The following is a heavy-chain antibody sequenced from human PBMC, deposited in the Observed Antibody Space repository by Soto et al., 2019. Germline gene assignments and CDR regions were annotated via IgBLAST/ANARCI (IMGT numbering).Heavy chain of an antibody. CDR1: GVSFTTYA. CDR2: IGSSGGTI. D-gene: IGHD6-13*01. CDR3: AKMSTSSWYIDYFDF. J-gene: IGHJ4*02. V-gene: IGHV3-23*01. Sequence: XXSLRLSKVASGVSFTTYAVPWVLPAPGKGLEWVSGIGSSGGTIYHADSVKGRFTISRDISKNTVYLQMNSLRAEDTAVYYCAKMSTSSWYIDYFDFWGPGTLVTVSS.